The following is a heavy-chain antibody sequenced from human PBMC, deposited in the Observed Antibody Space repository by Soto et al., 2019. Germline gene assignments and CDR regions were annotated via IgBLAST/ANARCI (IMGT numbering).Heavy chain of an antibody. Sequence: EVQLLESGGDLVQPGGSLRLSCVVSGFTFSTYAMSWVRQAPGKGLEWVSGISGSGDKTYYADSVKGRFTTSRDNSNNTLYMQMNSLGAEDTAVYYCARDQRVWETAKSFDPWGQGTLVTVSS. V-gene: IGHV3-23*01. CDR3: ARDQRVWETAKSFDP. CDR2: ISGSGDKT. D-gene: IGHD5-18*01. CDR1: GFTFSTYA. J-gene: IGHJ5*02.